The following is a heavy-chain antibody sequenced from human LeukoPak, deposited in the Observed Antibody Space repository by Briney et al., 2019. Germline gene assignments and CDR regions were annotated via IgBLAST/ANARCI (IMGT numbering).Heavy chain of an antibody. CDR2: IIPIFGTA. Sequence: SVKVSCKASGYSFTSNYIHWVRQAPGQGLEWMGGIIPIFGTANYAQKFQGRVTITADESTSTAYMELSSLRSEDTAVYYCARVRVSAGSIEEAVDYWGQGTLVTVSS. CDR3: ARVRVSAGSIEEAVDY. CDR1: GYSFTSNY. J-gene: IGHJ4*02. D-gene: IGHD2-2*01. V-gene: IGHV1-69*13.